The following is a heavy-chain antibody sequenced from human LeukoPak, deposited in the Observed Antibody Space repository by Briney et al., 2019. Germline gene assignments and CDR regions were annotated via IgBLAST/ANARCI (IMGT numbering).Heavy chain of an antibody. CDR2: IYTSGST. CDR1: GGSISSGSYY. J-gene: IGHJ3*02. V-gene: IGHV4-61*02. Sequence: PSETLSLTCTVSGGSISSGSYYWRWVRQPAGKGLEWIGRIYTSGSTNYNPSLKSRVTISVDTSKNQFSLKLSSVTAADTAVYYCARSQDSSGYYGAAFDIWGQGTMVTVSS. CDR3: ARSQDSSGYYGAAFDI. D-gene: IGHD3-22*01.